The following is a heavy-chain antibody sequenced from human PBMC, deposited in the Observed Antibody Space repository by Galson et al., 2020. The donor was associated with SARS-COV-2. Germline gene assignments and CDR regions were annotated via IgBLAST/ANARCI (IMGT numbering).Heavy chain of an antibody. D-gene: IGHD3-10*01. CDR1: GGSISSGGYY. CDR2: IYYSGST. V-gene: IGHV4-31*03. J-gene: IGHJ3*02. Sequence: SETLSLTCTVSGGSISSGGYYWSWIRQHPGKGLEWIGYIYYSGSTYYNPSLKSRVTISVDTSKNQFSLKLSSVTAADTAVYYCARPMVRGVPYAFDIWGQGTMVTVSS. CDR3: ARPMVRGVPYAFDI.